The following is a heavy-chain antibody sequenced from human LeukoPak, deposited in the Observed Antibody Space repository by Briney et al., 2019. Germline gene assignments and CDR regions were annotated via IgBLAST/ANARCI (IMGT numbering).Heavy chain of an antibody. CDR1: GFTFSNYA. CDR2: VSVNGGTT. CDR3: AKPFNLLRFLEWLPFDY. D-gene: IGHD3-3*01. J-gene: IGHJ4*02. V-gene: IGHV3-23*01. Sequence: PGGSLRLXCAASGFTFSNYAMSWVRQAPGKGLEWVSGVSVNGGTTSYAASVKGRFTISRDNSKSTLYLQMSSLRAEDTAIYYCAKPFNLLRFLEWLPFDYWGQGTLVTVSS.